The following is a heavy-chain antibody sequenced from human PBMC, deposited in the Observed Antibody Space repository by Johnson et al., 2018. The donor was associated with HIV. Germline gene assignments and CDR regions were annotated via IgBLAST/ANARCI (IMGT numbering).Heavy chain of an antibody. Sequence: QVQLVESGGGVVQPGGSLRLSCAASGFIFSTYGMHWVRQAPGKGLEWVAFIRYDGNNKYYADFVKGRFTISRDNSKNTLYLQMNSLRAEDTAVYYCGALAGIVSAFDIWGQGTMVTVS. D-gene: IGHD6-19*01. CDR1: GFIFSTYG. CDR3: GALAGIVSAFDI. V-gene: IGHV3-30*02. CDR2: IRYDGNNK. J-gene: IGHJ3*02.